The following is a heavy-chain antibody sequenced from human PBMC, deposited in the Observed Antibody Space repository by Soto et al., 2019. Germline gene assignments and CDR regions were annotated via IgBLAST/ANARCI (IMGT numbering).Heavy chain of an antibody. CDR2: MSPKTGNT. V-gene: IGHV1-8*01. CDR3: ARGPPDWGFDF. Sequence: QVQLVQSGADVKKPGASVKVSCKASGYTFTSYDINWVRQATGQGLEWIGWMSPKTGNTGYAQNFQGRVTMTRNPSISTAYMELSSLTSEDTAVYYCARGPPDWGFDFWGQGTRVPVSS. J-gene: IGHJ4*02. CDR1: GYTFTSYD. D-gene: IGHD7-27*01.